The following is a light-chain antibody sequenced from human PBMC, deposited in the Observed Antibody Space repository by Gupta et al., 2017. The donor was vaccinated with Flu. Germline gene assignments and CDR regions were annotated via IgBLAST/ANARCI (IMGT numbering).Light chain of an antibody. CDR1: QSVLYSSKDKNY. Sequence: DFVMTQSPYSLALSLGERVTLNCKSSQSVLYSSKDKNYLAWYLQKPGQPPKLLIYWASTRESGVPDRFSGSGSGTDFTLTISSVQAEDVAVYYCQQYYSTPYSFGQGTKLEIK. J-gene: IGKJ2*03. CDR2: WAS. CDR3: QQYYSTPYS. V-gene: IGKV4-1*01.